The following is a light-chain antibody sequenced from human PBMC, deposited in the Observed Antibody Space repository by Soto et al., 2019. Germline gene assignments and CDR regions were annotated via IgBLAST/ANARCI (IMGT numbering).Light chain of an antibody. CDR2: DVS. CDR3: QQRNYWQVT. J-gene: IGKJ5*01. V-gene: IGKV3-11*01. CDR1: QSVSSY. Sequence: EIGMKQSPATLSVSPGERATLSCRASQSVSSYLAWYQQKPGQAPRLLIYDVSSRATGIPARFSGSGSGTDFTLTISSLEPEDFAVYYCQQRNYWQVTFGQGTRLEIK.